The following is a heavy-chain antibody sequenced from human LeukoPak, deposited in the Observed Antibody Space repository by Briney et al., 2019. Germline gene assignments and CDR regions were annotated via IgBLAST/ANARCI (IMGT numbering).Heavy chain of an antibody. D-gene: IGHD6-19*01. CDR2: TYYSGST. V-gene: IGHV4-39*01. J-gene: IGHJ4*02. CDR3: SRTNSSGYYFDY. Sequence: SETLSLTCTVSGGSISSSSYYWGWIRQPPGKGLEWIGSTYYSGSTYYNPSLKSRVTISVDTSKNQSSLKLSSVTAADTAVYYCSRTNSSGYYFDYWGQGTLVTVSS. CDR1: GGSISSSSYY.